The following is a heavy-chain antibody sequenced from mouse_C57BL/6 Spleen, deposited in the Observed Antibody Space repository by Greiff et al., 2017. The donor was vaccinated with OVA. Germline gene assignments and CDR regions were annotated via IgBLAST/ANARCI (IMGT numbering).Heavy chain of an antibody. CDR1: GYTFTSYW. D-gene: IGHD1-1*01. V-gene: IGHV1-55*01. J-gene: IGHJ4*01. Sequence: QVQLQQPGAELVKPGASVKMSCKASGYTFTSYWITWVKQRPGQGLEWIGDIYPGSGSTNYNEKFKSKATLTVDTSSSTAYMQLSSLTSEDSAVYYGARWGGSSYVRDAMDYWGQGTSVTVSS. CDR2: IYPGSGST. CDR3: ARWGGSSYVRDAMDY.